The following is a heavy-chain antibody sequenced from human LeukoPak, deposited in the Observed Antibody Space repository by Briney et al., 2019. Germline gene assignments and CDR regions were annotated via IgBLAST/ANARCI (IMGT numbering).Heavy chain of an antibody. D-gene: IGHD3-22*01. V-gene: IGHV3-30*03. CDR2: ISYDGSNE. CDR1: GFTFSSYG. CDR3: ARMGGYYDSSGYWDYYGMDV. Sequence: GGSLRLSCAASGFTFSSYGIHWVRQAPGKGLEWVALISYDGSNEYYADSVKGRFTISRDNSKNTLYLQMNSLRAEDTAVYYCARMGGYYDSSGYWDYYGMDVWGQGTTVTVSS. J-gene: IGHJ6*02.